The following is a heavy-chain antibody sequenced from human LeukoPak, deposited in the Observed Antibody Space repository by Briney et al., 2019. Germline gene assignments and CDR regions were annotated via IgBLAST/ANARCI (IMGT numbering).Heavy chain of an antibody. CDR3: ARRGYYDSSGYYFFDY. CDR1: GYSFTSYW. CDR2: IYPGDSDT. Sequence: GESLKISCKGSGYSFTSYWIGWVRQMPGKGLEWMGIIYPGDSDTRYSPSFQGQVTISSDKSISTAYLQWSSLKASDTAMYYCARRGYYDSSGYYFFDYWGQGTLVTVSS. V-gene: IGHV5-51*01. D-gene: IGHD3-22*01. J-gene: IGHJ4*02.